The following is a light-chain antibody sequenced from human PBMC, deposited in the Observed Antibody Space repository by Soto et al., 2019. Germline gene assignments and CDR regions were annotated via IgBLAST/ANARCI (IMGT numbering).Light chain of an antibody. Sequence: EIVLTQSPGSLSLSPGERATLSCRASQSVDSTFFAWYQKKPGQAPRLLIYGASKRATGVPDRFSGSGSGTDFTLTISRLEPXDFAVYXCQQYMSSVTFGQGTKVEI. CDR3: QQYMSSVT. CDR1: QSVDSTF. CDR2: GAS. J-gene: IGKJ1*01. V-gene: IGKV3-20*01.